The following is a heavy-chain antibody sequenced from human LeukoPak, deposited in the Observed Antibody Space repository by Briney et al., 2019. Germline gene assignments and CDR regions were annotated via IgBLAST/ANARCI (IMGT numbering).Heavy chain of an antibody. CDR3: ARENRGRRFLEWLLCWFDP. J-gene: IGHJ5*02. CDR1: GYTFTGYY. CDR2: MNPNSGNT. Sequence: GASVKVSCKASGYTFTGYYMHWVRQAPGQGLEWMGWMNPNSGNTGYAQKFQGRVTMTRNTSISTAYMELSSLRSEDTAVYYCARENRGRRFLEWLLCWFDPWGQGTLVTVSS. V-gene: IGHV1-8*02. D-gene: IGHD3-3*01.